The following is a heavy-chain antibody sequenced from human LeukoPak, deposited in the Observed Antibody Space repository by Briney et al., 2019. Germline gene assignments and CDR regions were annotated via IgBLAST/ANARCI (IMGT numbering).Heavy chain of an antibody. V-gene: IGHV1-69*13. CDR2: IIPLFVTP. CDR3: ARDSPYGFYYFDC. J-gene: IGHJ4*02. D-gene: IGHD3-10*01. CDR1: GYTFTNYG. Sequence: ASVKVSCKASGYTFTNYGISWVRQAPGQGPEWMGGIIPLFVTPNYAQKFQGRLAITADESTSTLYMELSSLRSEDTAVYYCARDSPYGFYYFDCWGQGTLVTVSS.